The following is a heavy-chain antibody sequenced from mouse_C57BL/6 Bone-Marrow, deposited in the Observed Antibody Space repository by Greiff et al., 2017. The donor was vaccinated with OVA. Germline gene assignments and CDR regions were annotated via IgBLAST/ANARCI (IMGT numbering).Heavy chain of an antibody. V-gene: IGHV1-55*01. CDR2: IYPGSGST. Sequence: VQLQQPGAELVKPGASVKMSCKASGYTFTSYWITWVKQRPGQGLEWLGDIYPGSGSTNYNEKFKSKATLTVDTSSSTAYMQLSSLTSEDSAVYYCARGYYGSHYAMDYWGQGTSVTVSS. J-gene: IGHJ4*01. D-gene: IGHD1-1*01. CDR3: ARGYYGSHYAMDY. CDR1: GYTFTSYW.